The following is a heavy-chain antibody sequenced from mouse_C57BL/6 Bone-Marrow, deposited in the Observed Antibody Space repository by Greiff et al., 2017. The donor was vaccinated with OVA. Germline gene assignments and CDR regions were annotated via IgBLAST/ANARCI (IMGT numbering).Heavy chain of an antibody. V-gene: IGHV5-4*01. CDR1: GFTFSSYA. J-gene: IGHJ2*01. Sequence: EVQGVESGGGLVKPGGSLKLSCAASGFTFSSYAMSWVRQTPEKRLEWVATISDGCSYTYYPDNVKGRFTVSRDNDKNNLYLQMSHLKSEDTAMYCCARNWDGWGQGTTLTVSS. D-gene: IGHD4-1*01. CDR2: ISDGCSYT. CDR3: ARNWDG.